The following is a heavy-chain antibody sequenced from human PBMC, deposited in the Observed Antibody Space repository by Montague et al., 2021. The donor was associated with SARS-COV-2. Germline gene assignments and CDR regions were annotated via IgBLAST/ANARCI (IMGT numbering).Heavy chain of an antibody. D-gene: IGHD6-13*01. CDR2: INYSGST. Sequence: SETLSLTCTVSGDSMNNYYRSWIRQPPGKGLEWIGYINYSGSTHYNPSLQSRVTLSKDTSKNQFSLRPTSVTAADTAMYFCARAPIYRSSWYAYFDYWGQGTLVTVSS. J-gene: IGHJ4*02. CDR3: ARAPIYRSSWYAYFDY. CDR1: GDSMNNYY. V-gene: IGHV4-59*01.